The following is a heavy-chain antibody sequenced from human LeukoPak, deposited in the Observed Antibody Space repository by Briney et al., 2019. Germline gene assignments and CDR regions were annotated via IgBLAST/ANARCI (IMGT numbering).Heavy chain of an antibody. D-gene: IGHD2-2*01. CDR3: ARDKGDHCTSTSCYPPGAFDI. CDR2: INHSGST. V-gene: IGHV4-34*01. Sequence: SETLSLTCAVYGGSFSGYYWSWIRQPPGKGLEWIGEINHSGSTTYNPSLKSRVTISVDRSKNQFSLKLSSVTAADTAVYYCARDKGDHCTSTSCYPPGAFDIWGQGTMVTVSS. CDR1: GGSFSGYY. J-gene: IGHJ3*02.